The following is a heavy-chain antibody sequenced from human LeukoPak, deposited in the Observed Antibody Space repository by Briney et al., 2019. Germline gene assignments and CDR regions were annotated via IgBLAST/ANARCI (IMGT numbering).Heavy chain of an antibody. CDR3: ARGPYYYYMDV. Sequence: PGGSLRLSCAASGFTFSSYGMHWVRQAPGKGLEWVAVISYDGSNKYYADSVKGRFTISRDNSKNTLYLQMNSLRAEDTAVYYCARGPYYYYMDVWGKGATVTVSS. CDR1: GFTFSSYG. CDR2: ISYDGSNK. J-gene: IGHJ6*03. V-gene: IGHV3-30*03.